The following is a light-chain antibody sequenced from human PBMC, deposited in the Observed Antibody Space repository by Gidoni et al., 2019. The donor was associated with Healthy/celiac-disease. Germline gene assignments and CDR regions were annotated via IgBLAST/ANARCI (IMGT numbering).Light chain of an antibody. V-gene: IGLV1-47*01. Sequence: QSVLTQPPSASGTPGQRVTISCSGSSSNIGSNYVYWYQQLPGTAPKLLIYRNNQRPSGVPDRFSGSKSGTSASLAISVLRSEDEADYYCAAWDDSLSGLYVFGTWTKVTVL. CDR3: AAWDDSLSGLYV. CDR1: SSNIGSNY. CDR2: RNN. J-gene: IGLJ1*01.